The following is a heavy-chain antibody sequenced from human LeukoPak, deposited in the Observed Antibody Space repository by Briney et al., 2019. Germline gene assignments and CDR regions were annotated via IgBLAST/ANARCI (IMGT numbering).Heavy chain of an antibody. J-gene: IGHJ3*02. Sequence: PGRSLRLSCAASGFTFSSYGMHWVRQAPGKGLEWVAVISYDGSNKYYADSVKGRFTISRDNSKNTLYLQMNSLRAEDTAVYYCAKDQRADDEDIWGQGTMVTVSS. D-gene: IGHD1-1*01. V-gene: IGHV3-30*18. CDR2: ISYDGSNK. CDR1: GFTFSSYG. CDR3: AKDQRADDEDI.